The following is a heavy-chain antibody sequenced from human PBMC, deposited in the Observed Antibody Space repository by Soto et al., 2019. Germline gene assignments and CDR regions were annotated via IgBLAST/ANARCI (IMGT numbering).Heavy chain of an antibody. J-gene: IGHJ4*02. CDR2: ISDRGDTT. D-gene: IGHD1-1*01. CDR3: AKDKPGTTSFDY. Sequence: EVQLLESGGGLVQPGGSLRLSCAASGFTISSNAMYWVRQAPGMGLEWVSAISDRGDTTHYADSVKGRFTISRDTSKNTLYLQLNTLRADDTAVYYCAKDKPGTTSFDYWGQGTLVTVSS. CDR1: GFTISSNA. V-gene: IGHV3-23*01.